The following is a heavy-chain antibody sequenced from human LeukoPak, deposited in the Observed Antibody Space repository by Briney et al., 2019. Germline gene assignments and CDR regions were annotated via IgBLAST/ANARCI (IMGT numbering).Heavy chain of an antibody. J-gene: IGHJ4*02. Sequence: SETLSLTCTVSGGSISSSSYYWGWIRQPPGKGLEWIGSIYYSGSTYYNPSLKSRVTISVDTSKNQFSLKLSSVTAADTAVYYCARIDYGDYYFDCWGQGTLVTVSS. CDR3: ARIDYGDYYFDC. V-gene: IGHV4-39*01. CDR2: IYYSGST. D-gene: IGHD4-17*01. CDR1: GGSISSSSYY.